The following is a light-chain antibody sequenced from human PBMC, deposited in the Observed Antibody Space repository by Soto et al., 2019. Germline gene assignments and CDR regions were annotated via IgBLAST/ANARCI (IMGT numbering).Light chain of an antibody. CDR2: KAS. CDR1: QSISNW. Sequence: DIQMTQSPSTLSASVGDRVTITCRASQSISNWLAWYQQKPEKAPKLLIYKASSLESGVPSRFSGSGSGTEFTLTISSLQTDDFATYYCQQYNTYPLTFGGGTKVEIK. CDR3: QQYNTYPLT. J-gene: IGKJ4*01. V-gene: IGKV1-5*03.